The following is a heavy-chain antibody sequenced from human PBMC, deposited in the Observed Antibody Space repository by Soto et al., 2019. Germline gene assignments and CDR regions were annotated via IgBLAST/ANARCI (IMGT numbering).Heavy chain of an antibody. CDR1: GDSISSTY. CDR3: ARGYESGYTFGHDL. V-gene: IGHV4-4*07. Sequence: PSETLSLTCTVSGDSISSTYWSWVRQPAGRGLEWIGRIYSSGSNNYNPSLESRVTMSVDTSKNQFSLTLGSVTAADTAVYFCARGYESGYTFGHDLWGQGTLVTVSS. CDR2: IYSSGSN. J-gene: IGHJ5*02. D-gene: IGHD3-3*01.